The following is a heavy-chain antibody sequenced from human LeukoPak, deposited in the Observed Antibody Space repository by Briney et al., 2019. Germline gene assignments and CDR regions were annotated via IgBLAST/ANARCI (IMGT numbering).Heavy chain of an antibody. CDR3: ARARGELWFGELFPMDV. J-gene: IGHJ6*04. CDR2: INPSGSST. D-gene: IGHD3-10*01. V-gene: IGHV1-46*01. Sequence: ASVKVSCKASGYSFTSHYMHWVRQAPGQGLEWLGLINPSGSSTLYAQKFQGRVTMTRDMSTSTVYMELSSLRSEDTAVYYCARARGELWFGELFPMDVWGKGTTVTVSS. CDR1: GYSFTSHY.